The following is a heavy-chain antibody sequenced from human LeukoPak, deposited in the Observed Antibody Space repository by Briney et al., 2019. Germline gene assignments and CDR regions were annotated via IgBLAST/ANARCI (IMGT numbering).Heavy chain of an antibody. V-gene: IGHV4-59*01. CDR2: IYYSGST. CDR1: GGSTSSYY. Sequence: KPSETLSLTCTVSGGSTSSYYWSWIRQPPGKGLEWIGYIYYSGSTNYNPSLKSRVTISVDTSKNQFSLKLSSVTAADTAVYYCARVLGYCSSTSCRPSTVDYWGQGTLVTVPS. D-gene: IGHD2-2*01. J-gene: IGHJ4*02. CDR3: ARVLGYCSSTSCRPSTVDY.